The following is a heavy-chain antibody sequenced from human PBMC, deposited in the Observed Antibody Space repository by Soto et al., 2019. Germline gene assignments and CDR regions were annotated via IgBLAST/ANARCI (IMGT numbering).Heavy chain of an antibody. V-gene: IGHV4-34*01. J-gene: IGHJ4*02. D-gene: IGHD6-6*01. CDR1: GGSFRDYY. CDR3: ARPSRFDS. Sequence: QVHLQQWGAGLLKSSETLSLTCAVYGGSFRDYYWSWVRQPPGKGLEWIGQINHSGSTNYNPSLKSRVTISVDTSKPHCSLKLSSVTAARPSVYYCARPSRFDSRGQGTLVTVSS. CDR2: INHSGST.